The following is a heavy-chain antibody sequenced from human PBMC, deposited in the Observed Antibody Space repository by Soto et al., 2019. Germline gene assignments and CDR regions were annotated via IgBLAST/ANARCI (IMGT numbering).Heavy chain of an antibody. CDR2: IISIFGTP. J-gene: IGHJ4*02. Sequence: QVQLVQSGAEVKKPGSSVKVSCKASGGTFNSYVFNWVRQAPGQGLEWMGGIISIFGTPNYGQKFQGRVTITADESTSTGFMELSSLTSEDTAIYYCARDLGSGYDPGDYWGQGTWSPSPQ. V-gene: IGHV1-69*12. CDR1: GGTFNSYV. D-gene: IGHD5-12*01. CDR3: ARDLGSGYDPGDY.